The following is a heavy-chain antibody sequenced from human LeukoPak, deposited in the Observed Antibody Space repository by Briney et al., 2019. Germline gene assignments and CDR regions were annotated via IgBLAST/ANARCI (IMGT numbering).Heavy chain of an antibody. V-gene: IGHV4-39*01. J-gene: IGHJ4*02. CDR2: IYYSGST. CDR1: GGSISSSSYY. Sequence: SETLSLTCTVSGGSISSSSYYWGWIRQPPGKGLEWIGSIYYSGSTYYNPSLKSRVTISIDTSKNQFSLKLSSVTAADTAVYYCARVYRTDEVVDYWGQGTLVTVSS. D-gene: IGHD2-8*01. CDR3: ARVYRTDEVVDY.